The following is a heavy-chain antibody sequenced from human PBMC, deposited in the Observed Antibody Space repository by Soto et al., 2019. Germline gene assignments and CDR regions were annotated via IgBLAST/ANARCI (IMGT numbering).Heavy chain of an antibody. CDR2: INAGSGNT. CDR3: ARDPSYYGMDV. CDR1: GYTFTGFS. J-gene: IGHJ6*02. V-gene: IGHV1-3*01. Sequence: ASVKVSCKASGYTFTGFSLHWVRQAPGQRLEWMGWINAGSGNTKYSQKFQGGVTITRDTSASTAYMELSSLRSEDTAVYYCARDPSYYGMDVWGQGTTVTVSS.